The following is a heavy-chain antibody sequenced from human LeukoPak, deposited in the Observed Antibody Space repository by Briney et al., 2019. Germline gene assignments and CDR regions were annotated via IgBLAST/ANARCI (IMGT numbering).Heavy chain of an antibody. CDR1: GYTFTSYG. CDR3: ARDARGRLAGPYNWFDP. J-gene: IGHJ5*02. CDR2: ISAYNGNT. D-gene: IGHD2-15*01. V-gene: IGHV1-18*01. Sequence: ASVKVSCKASGYTFTSYGISWVRQAPGQGLEWMGWISAYNGNTNYAQKLQGRVTMTRDTSISTAYMELSSLRSEDTAVYYCARDARGRLAGPYNWFDPWGQGTLVTVSS.